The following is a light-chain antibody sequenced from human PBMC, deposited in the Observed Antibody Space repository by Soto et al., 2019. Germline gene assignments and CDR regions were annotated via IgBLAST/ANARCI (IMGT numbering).Light chain of an antibody. CDR1: SSNIGAGYD. CDR3: QSYDSSLRGV. Sequence: QSVLTQPPSVSGAPGQRVTISCTGSSSNIGAGYDVHWYQQLPGTAPKLLIYGNSNRPSGVPDRFSGSKSGTSASLAITWLQAEDEADYYCQSYDSSLRGVFGGGTKLTVL. CDR2: GNS. V-gene: IGLV1-40*01. J-gene: IGLJ3*02.